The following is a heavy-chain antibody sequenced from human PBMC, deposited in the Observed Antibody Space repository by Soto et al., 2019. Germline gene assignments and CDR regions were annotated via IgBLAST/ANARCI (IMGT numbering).Heavy chain of an antibody. V-gene: IGHV3-13*04. CDR2: IGTAGDT. CDR3: AKDIGASLDSSSPPGFGY. CDR1: GFTFSSYD. D-gene: IGHD6-6*01. J-gene: IGHJ4*02. Sequence: GGSLRLSCAASGFTFSSYDMHWVRQATGKGLEWVSAIGTAGDTYYPGSVKGRFTISRDNSKNSLYLQMNSLRTEDTALYYCAKDIGASLDSSSPPGFGYWGQGTLVTVSS.